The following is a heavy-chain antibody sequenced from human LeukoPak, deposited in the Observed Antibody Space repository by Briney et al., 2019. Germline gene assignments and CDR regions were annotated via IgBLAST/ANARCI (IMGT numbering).Heavy chain of an antibody. J-gene: IGHJ6*03. V-gene: IGHV3-53*01. CDR2: IYSGGST. CDR3: AKGSYYYYMDV. CDR1: GFTVSSNY. Sequence: GGSLRLSCAASGFTVSSNYMSWVRQAPGKGLEWVSVIYSGGSTYYADSVKGRFTISRDNSKNTLYLQMNSLRVEDTAVYYCAKGSYYYYMDVWGKGTTVTVSS.